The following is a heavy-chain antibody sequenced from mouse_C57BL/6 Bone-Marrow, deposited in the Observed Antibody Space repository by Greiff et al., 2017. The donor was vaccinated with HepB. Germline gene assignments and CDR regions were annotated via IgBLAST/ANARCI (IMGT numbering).Heavy chain of an antibody. J-gene: IGHJ2*01. CDR2: INPNNGGT. CDR1: GYTFTDYN. Sequence: VQLQQSGPELVKPGASVKIPCKASGYTFTDYNMDWVKQSHGKSLEWIGDINPNNGGTIYNQKFKGKATLTVDKSSSTAYMELRSLTSEDTAVYYCARGGSITTVVADFDYWGQGTTLTVSS. V-gene: IGHV1-18*01. D-gene: IGHD1-1*01. CDR3: ARGGSITTVVADFDY.